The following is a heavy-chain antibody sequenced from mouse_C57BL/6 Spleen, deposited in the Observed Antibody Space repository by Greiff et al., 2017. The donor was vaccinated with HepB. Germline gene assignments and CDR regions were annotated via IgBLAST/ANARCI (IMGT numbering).Heavy chain of an antibody. CDR1: GFTFSSYA. Sequence: EVHLVESGGGLVKPGGSLKLSCAASGFTFSSYAMSWVRQTPEKRLEWVATISDGGSYTYYPDNVKGRFTISRDNAKNNLYLQMSHLKSEDTAMYYCARDGATVVASPFAYWGQGTLVTVSA. CDR2: ISDGGSYT. D-gene: IGHD1-1*01. V-gene: IGHV5-4*01. J-gene: IGHJ3*01. CDR3: ARDGATVVASPFAY.